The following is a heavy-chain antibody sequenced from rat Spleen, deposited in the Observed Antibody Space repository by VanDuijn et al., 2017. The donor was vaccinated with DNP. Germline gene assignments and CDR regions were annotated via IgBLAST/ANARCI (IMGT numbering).Heavy chain of an antibody. D-gene: IGHD1-3*01. Sequence: QVQLKESGPGLVQPSETLSLTCTVSGFSLTTYSVSWVRQPSGKGPEWMGKMWYDGDTAYNSALKSRLSISRDTSKSQVFLKMNSLQPEDTATYYCASTLVNYGTYGYYAMDAWGQGTSVTVSS. J-gene: IGHJ4*01. CDR1: GFSLTTYS. V-gene: IGHV2-34*01. CDR3: ASTLVNYGTYGYYAMDA. CDR2: MWYDGDT.